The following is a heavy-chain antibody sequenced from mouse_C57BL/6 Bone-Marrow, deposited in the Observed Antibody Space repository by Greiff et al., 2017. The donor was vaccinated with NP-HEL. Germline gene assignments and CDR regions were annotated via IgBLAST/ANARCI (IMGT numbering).Heavy chain of an antibody. V-gene: IGHV5-4*03. CDR1: GFTFSSYA. D-gene: IGHD2-2*01. CDR2: ISDGGSYT. Sequence: EVKVVESGGGLVKPGGSLKLSCAASGFTFSSYAMSWVRQTPEKRLEWVATISDGGSYTYYPDNVKGRFTISRDNAKNNLYLQMSHLKSEDTAMYYCARSTMVTTGDYWGQGTTLTVSS. CDR3: ARSTMVTTGDY. J-gene: IGHJ2*01.